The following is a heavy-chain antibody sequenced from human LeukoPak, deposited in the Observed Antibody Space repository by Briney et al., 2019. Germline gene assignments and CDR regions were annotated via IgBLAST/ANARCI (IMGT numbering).Heavy chain of an antibody. CDR3: GREIQAPGKTLEY. CDR1: GFTSSSYW. CDR2: INDDGTYT. Sequence: GGSLRLSCALSGFTSSSYWMHWVRQVPGKGLAWVSRINDDGTYTVYADSVKGRFTISRDNAKNTLYLQMNSLRGEDTAVYYCGREIQAPGKTLEYWGQGTLVTVSS. J-gene: IGHJ4*02. V-gene: IGHV3-74*01.